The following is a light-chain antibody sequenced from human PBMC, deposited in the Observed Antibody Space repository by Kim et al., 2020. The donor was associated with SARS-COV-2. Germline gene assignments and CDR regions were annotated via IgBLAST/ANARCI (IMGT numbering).Light chain of an antibody. CDR3: QQCSNWPRT. Sequence: EVVLTQSPATLSLSPGDRATLSCRASQGVGNCLAWYQRKPGQPPRLLIHSASTRFTGIPARFSGSGSGTDFTLTISGLEPEDFALYYCQQCSNWPRTFGQGTKLEI. CDR1: QGVGNC. CDR2: SAS. J-gene: IGKJ2*01. V-gene: IGKV3-11*01.